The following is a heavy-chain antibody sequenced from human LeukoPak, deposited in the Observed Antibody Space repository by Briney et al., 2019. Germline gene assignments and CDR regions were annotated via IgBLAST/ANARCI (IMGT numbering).Heavy chain of an antibody. V-gene: IGHV4-61*02. Sequence: SETLSLTCTVSGGSISSGSYYWSWIRQPAGKGLEWIGRIYHSGSTYYNPSLKSRVTISVDTSKNQFSLKLSSVTAADTAFYYCARSSIRIAEDYFDSWGPGTLVTVSS. CDR1: GGSISSGSYY. CDR2: IYHSGST. CDR3: ARSSIRIAEDYFDS. D-gene: IGHD6-13*01. J-gene: IGHJ4*01.